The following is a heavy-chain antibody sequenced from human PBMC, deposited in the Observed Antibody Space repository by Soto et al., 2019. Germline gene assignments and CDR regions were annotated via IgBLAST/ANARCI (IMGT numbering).Heavy chain of an antibody. CDR3: APLGRGVYVWTTPGY. CDR1: GGTFSSYT. Sequence: QVQLVQSGAEVKKPGSSVKVSCKASGGTFSSYTISWVRQAPGQGLEWMGRIIPILGIANYAQKFQGRVKITAHKSTNIDYMELSRLRSEDTAVYYCAPLGRGVYVWTTPGYWGQGTLVTVSS. CDR2: IIPILGIA. D-gene: IGHD3-16*01. V-gene: IGHV1-69*02. J-gene: IGHJ4*02.